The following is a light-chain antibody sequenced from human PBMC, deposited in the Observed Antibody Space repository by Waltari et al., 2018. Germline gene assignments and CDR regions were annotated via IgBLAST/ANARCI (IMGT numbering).Light chain of an antibody. V-gene: IGKV3-15*01. CDR2: GAS. CDR3: QQYNNWPLT. Sequence: EIVLTQSPATLSLSPGERATISCRASQSVSSTLAWYQQNPGQAPRLLIYGASSRATGIPDRFTGSGSGTDFTLTISSLEPEDFAVYYCQQYNNWPLTFGPGTKLDI. CDR1: QSVSST. J-gene: IGKJ3*01.